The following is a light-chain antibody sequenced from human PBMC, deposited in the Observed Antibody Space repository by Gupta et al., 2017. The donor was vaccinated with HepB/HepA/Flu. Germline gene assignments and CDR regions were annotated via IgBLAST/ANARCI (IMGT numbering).Light chain of an antibody. CDR3: GSWDDSLSAYA. CDR1: TYNIGNNP. Sequence: QSVLTQPPSVSAAPGQKVTISCSGITYNIGNNPVSWYQQLPGTAPKLLIYDNDKRPSGIPDRFSGSKSGTSATLGITGLQTGDEADFYCGSWDDSLSAYAFGSGTKVTVV. J-gene: IGLJ1*01. V-gene: IGLV1-51*01. CDR2: DND.